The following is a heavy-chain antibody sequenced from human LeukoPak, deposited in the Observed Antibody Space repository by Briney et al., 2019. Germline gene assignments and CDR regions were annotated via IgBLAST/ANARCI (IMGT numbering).Heavy chain of an antibody. CDR1: GFTFSTYA. CDR2: ISYHGSNK. Sequence: PGGSLRLSCAASGFTFSTYAMHWVRQAPGKGLGWVAVISYHGSNKYYADSVKGRFTISRDNSKNTLYLQMNSLRAEDTAVYYCARGGVVVATPHDYWGQGTLVTVSS. D-gene: IGHD2-15*01. V-gene: IGHV3-30-3*01. J-gene: IGHJ4*02. CDR3: ARGGVVVATPHDY.